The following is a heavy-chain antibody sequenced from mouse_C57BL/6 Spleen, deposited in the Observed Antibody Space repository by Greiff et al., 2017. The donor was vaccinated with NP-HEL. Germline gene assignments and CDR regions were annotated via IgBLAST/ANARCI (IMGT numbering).Heavy chain of an antibody. CDR1: GYTFTSYW. V-gene: IGHV1-53*01. Sequence: VQLQQPGTELVKPGASVKLSCKASGYTFTSYWMHWVKQRPGQGLEWIGNINPSNGGTNYNEKFKSKATLTVDKSSSTAYMQLSSLKSEDSAVYYCARWCLRYSYWYFDVWGTGTTVTVSS. CDR3: ARWCLRYSYWYFDV. CDR2: INPSNGGT. J-gene: IGHJ1*03. D-gene: IGHD1-1*01.